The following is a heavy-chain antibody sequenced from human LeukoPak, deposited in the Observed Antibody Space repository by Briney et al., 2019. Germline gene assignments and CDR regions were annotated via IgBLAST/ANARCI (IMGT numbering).Heavy chain of an antibody. V-gene: IGHV3-23*01. CDR2: ISDSGGAI. J-gene: IGHJ4*02. Sequence: PGGSLRLSCAASGFTFSTYALNWVRQAPGKGLVWVLAISDSGGAIYYADSVKGRFTMSRDNSKNSLFLQMNSLRAEDTAVYYCARIGSAAFTDSWGQGTLVSVSS. CDR1: GFTFSTYA. CDR3: ARIGSAAFTDS. D-gene: IGHD3-3*02.